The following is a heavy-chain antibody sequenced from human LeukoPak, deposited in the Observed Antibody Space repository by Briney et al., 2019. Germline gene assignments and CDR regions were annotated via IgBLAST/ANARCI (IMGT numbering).Heavy chain of an antibody. CDR3: ARSEYYFDY. J-gene: IGHJ4*02. CDR2: IYYSGST. CDR1: GGSIRSYY. Sequence: TSETLSLTCTVSGGSIRSYYWSWIRQPPGKGLEWIGYIYYSGSTNYNPSLKSRVTISVDTSKNQFSLKLSSVTAADTAVYYCARSEYYFDYWGQGTLVTVSS. V-gene: IGHV4-59*13.